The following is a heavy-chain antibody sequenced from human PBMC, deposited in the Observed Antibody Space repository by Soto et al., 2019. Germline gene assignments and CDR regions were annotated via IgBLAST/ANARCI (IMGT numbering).Heavy chain of an antibody. CDR2: IFDSGST. V-gene: IGHV4-30-4*01. CDR1: GGSISGGVHS. D-gene: IGHD2-8*01. Sequence: QVQLQESGPGLVKPSETLSLTCTVSGGSISGGVHSWSWIRQPPGKGLEWIGHIFDSGSTYYNPSLKSRLTISVDTSKNQFSLRLSPVTAADTAVYYCAREIMALTNDWYFDLWGRGTLVTVSS. J-gene: IGHJ2*01. CDR3: AREIMALTNDWYFDL.